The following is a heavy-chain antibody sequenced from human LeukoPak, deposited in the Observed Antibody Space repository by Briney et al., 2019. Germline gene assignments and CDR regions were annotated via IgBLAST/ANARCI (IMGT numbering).Heavy chain of an antibody. V-gene: IGHV4-38-2*02. CDR1: GYPISSGYY. D-gene: IGHD3-22*01. Sequence: SETLSLTCAVSGYPISSGYYWGWIGQPPGKGLEWVGSIHHSGSTYYSPSLKSRVTISMDTSKNQFSLKMTSVIAADTAVYYCARDKHYDSSVYFDYWGQGTLVTVSS. J-gene: IGHJ4*02. CDR3: ARDKHYDSSVYFDY. CDR2: IHHSGST.